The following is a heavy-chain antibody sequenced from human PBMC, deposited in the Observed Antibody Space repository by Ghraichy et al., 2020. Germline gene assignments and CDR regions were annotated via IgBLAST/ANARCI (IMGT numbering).Heavy chain of an antibody. CDR1: GYSISSIYY. CDR2: IYHSGST. D-gene: IGHD6-19*01. V-gene: IGHV4-38-2*01. J-gene: IGHJ4*02. Sequence: SQTLSLTCAVSGYSISSIYYWGWIRQPPGKGLEWVGSIYHSGSTYYNPSLKSRVTISVDTSKNQFSQMLSCVTAADTAVYYCARQSGGSGWFVDYWGQGTLVTVSS. CDR3: ARQSGGSGWFVDY.